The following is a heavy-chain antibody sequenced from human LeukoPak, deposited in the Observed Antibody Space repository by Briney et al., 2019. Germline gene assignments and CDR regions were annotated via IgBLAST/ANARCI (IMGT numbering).Heavy chain of an antibody. Sequence: SETLSLTCTVSGGSISSYYWSWIRQPPGKGREWIGYIYYSVSTNYNPSLKSRVTISVDTSKNQFSLKLSSVTAADTAVYYCARRETVVTSGAFDIWGQGTMVTVSS. D-gene: IGHD4-23*01. J-gene: IGHJ3*02. CDR2: IYYSVST. CDR3: ARRETVVTSGAFDI. CDR1: GGSISSYY. V-gene: IGHV4-59*01.